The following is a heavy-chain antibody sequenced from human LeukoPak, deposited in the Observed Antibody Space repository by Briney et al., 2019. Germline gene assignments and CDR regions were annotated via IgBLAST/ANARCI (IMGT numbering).Heavy chain of an antibody. CDR1: GYTFTNYG. CDR2: ISGYNGNT. D-gene: IGHD4-23*01. J-gene: IGHJ4*02. Sequence: ASVKVSCKASGYTFTNYGINWVRQAPGQGLEWMGWISGYNGNTNYAQKLQGRVTMTTDTSTTTAYMELRSLRSDDTAMYYCARGDYDGNPDYWGQGTLVTVSS. CDR3: ARGDYDGNPDY. V-gene: IGHV1-18*01.